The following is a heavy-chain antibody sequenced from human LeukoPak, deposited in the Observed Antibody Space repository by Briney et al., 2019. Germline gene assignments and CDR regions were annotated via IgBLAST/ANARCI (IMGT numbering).Heavy chain of an antibody. V-gene: IGHV4-34*01. CDR2: INHSGST. CDR3: ARALSASPPGRY. Sequence: SETLSLTCAVYGGSFSGYYWSWIRQPPGKGLEWIGEINHSGSTNYNPSLKSRVTISVDTSKNQFSLKLSSVTAADTAVYYCARALSASPPGRYWGQGATVTVSS. J-gene: IGHJ6*02. CDR1: GGSFSGYY.